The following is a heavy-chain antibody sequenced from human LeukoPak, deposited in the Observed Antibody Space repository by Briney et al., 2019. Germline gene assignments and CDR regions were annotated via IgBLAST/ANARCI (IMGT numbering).Heavy chain of an antibody. V-gene: IGHV3-11*01. Sequence: GGSLRLSCAASGFTFGDYYMSWIRQAPGKGLEWVSYISSSGSTIYYADSVKGRFTISRDNAKNSLYLQMNSLRAEDTAVYYCARDDYKVGASGSYGMDVWGQGTTVTVSS. CDR2: ISSSGSTI. J-gene: IGHJ6*02. CDR3: ARDDYKVGASGSYGMDV. D-gene: IGHD4-11*01. CDR1: GFTFGDYY.